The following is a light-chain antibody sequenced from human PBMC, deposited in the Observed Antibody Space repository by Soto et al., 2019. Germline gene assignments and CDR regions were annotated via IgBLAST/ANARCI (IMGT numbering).Light chain of an antibody. Sequence: DIQMTQSPSTLSASVGDSVTITCRASQSINSLVAWYQQHPGKAPKLLIHDASSLENGVPSRFSGSGSGTGFTLTITSLQPDDFPTYYCLQYDHYSTFGQGTKLEI. CDR1: QSINSL. CDR3: LQYDHYST. J-gene: IGKJ2*01. V-gene: IGKV1-5*01. CDR2: DAS.